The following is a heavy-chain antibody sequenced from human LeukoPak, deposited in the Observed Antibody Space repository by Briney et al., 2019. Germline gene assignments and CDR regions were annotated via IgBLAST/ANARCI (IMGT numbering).Heavy chain of an antibody. V-gene: IGHV1-24*01. CDR2: SDPEDGER. Sequence: SGKLSCKVSGTTLSDLSIHWLRQPPGKGLEWLGGSDPEDGERIYAQMFQGRVTITEETSIDTAYMELSSVRSAETAVYYCVTGYITMAVDYFDYWGQGTLVTVSP. D-gene: IGHD3-10*01. CDR3: VTGYITMAVDYFDY. J-gene: IGHJ4*02. CDR1: GTTLSDLS.